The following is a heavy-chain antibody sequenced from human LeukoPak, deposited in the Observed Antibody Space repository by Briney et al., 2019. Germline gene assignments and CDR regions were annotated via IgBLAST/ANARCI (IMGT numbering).Heavy chain of an antibody. V-gene: IGHV4-61*02. D-gene: IGHD6-19*01. CDR2: ISATGNT. Sequence: SQTLSLTCTVSGDSITNDNHYWSWIRQPAGKGLEWIGRISATGNTNYNPSLKSRVTISADTSKNQFSLRLSSVTAADTAVYYCTRKQWVEYYFYSWGQGTLVTVSS. J-gene: IGHJ4*02. CDR1: GDSITNDNHY. CDR3: TRKQWVEYYFYS.